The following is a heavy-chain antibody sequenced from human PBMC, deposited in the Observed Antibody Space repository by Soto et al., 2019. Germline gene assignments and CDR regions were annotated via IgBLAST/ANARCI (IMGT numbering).Heavy chain of an antibody. Sequence: QVQLEQSGGEVKQPGSSVRVSCKTSGGTFSTYAINWERQAPGQGLEWMGAIIPLFGTADYSQKFQGRVTITADESTSTAYMEPSSLRFAATALYFCTRPKGTYSSGYYYFDFWGQGTLVTVP. D-gene: IGHD6-19*01. CDR1: GGTFSTYA. V-gene: IGHV1-69*01. CDR3: TRPKGTYSSGYYYFDF. J-gene: IGHJ4*02. CDR2: IIPLFGTA.